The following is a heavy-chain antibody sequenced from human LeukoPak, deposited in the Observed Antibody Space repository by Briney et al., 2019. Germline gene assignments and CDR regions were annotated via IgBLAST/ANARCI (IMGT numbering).Heavy chain of an antibody. J-gene: IGHJ5*02. CDR1: GYTFTSYY. Sequence: ASVKVSCKASGYTFTSYYMHWVRQAPGQGLEWMGIINPSGGSTSYAQKFQGRVTMTTDTSTSTAYMELRSLRSDDTAVYYCARVGGTMVRGVISTWFDPWGQGTLVTVSS. CDR3: ARVGGTMVRGVISTWFDP. V-gene: IGHV1-46*01. CDR2: INPSGGST. D-gene: IGHD3-10*01.